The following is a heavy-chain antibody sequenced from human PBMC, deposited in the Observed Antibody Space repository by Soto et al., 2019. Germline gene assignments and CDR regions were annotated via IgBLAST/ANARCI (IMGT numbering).Heavy chain of an antibody. Sequence: GGSLSLSCAESGFTFGDSYMSWIRQAPGKGLEWLSYISPGSRYPAYADSVKGRFTISRDNAKRSLYLQMMSLTAEDTAIYYCVRGGGGGLFDPWGQGTMVTVS. CDR2: ISPGSRYP. V-gene: IGHV3-11*06. J-gene: IGHJ5*02. D-gene: IGHD2-15*01. CDR1: GFTFGDSY. CDR3: VRGGGGGLFDP.